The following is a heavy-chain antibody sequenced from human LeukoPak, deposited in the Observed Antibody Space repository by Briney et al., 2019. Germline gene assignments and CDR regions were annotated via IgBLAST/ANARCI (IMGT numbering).Heavy chain of an antibody. Sequence: GGSLRLSCAASGFTFSSYAMHWARQAPGTGLEYVSAISSDGRITYYANSVKGRFTISRDNSKNTLYLQMGSLRAEDMAVYYCARVSGWYWFDNWGQGTLVTVSS. CDR1: GFTFSSYA. D-gene: IGHD6-19*01. V-gene: IGHV3-64*01. CDR3: ARVSGWYWFDN. J-gene: IGHJ4*02. CDR2: ISSDGRIT.